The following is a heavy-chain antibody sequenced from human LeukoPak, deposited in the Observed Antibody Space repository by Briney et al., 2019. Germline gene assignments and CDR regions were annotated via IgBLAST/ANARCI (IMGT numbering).Heavy chain of an antibody. V-gene: IGHV4-39*07. D-gene: IGHD5-12*01. CDR1: GGSISSTTYY. J-gene: IGHJ4*02. CDR3: ARVRRDIVATIPPYFDY. CDR2: MSYRGTT. Sequence: SETLSLTCTVSGGSISSTTYYWGWIRQPPGKGLEWIGSMSYRGTTYYNPSLRSRVTISVDTSKNQFSLKLSSVTAADTAMYYCARVRRDIVATIPPYFDYWGQGTLVTVSS.